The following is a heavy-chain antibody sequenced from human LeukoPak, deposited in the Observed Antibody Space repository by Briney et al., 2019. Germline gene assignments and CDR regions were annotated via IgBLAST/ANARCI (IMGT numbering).Heavy chain of an antibody. CDR3: ARDPGYSSSWYWFDP. CDR1: GDIVSSNTAA. V-gene: IGHV6-1*01. J-gene: IGHJ5*02. D-gene: IGHD6-13*01. Sequence: SQTLSLTCAISGDIVSSNTAAWNWIRQSPSRGLEWLGRTYYRSKWYNDYAESVKSRITINSDTSKNQFSLQLNSVTPEDTAVYYCARDPGYSSSWYWFDPWGQGTLVTVSS. CDR2: TYYRSKWYN.